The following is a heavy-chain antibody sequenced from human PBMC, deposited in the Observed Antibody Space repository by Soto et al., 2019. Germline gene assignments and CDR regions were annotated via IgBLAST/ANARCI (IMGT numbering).Heavy chain of an antibody. Sequence: EVQVVESGGDLVKPGGSLRLSCVTSGFMFSSAWMNWVRQAQGKGVEWVGRSKSKRDGGAREYAEPVKGRLSISRDDSKNTGFLQTTSLEAEDTAVYYWDDGWNDFWGKGTLVTVSS. CDR3: DDGWNDF. D-gene: IGHD1-1*01. CDR2: SKSKRDGGAR. J-gene: IGHJ4*02. V-gene: IGHV3-15*01. CDR1: GFMFSSAW.